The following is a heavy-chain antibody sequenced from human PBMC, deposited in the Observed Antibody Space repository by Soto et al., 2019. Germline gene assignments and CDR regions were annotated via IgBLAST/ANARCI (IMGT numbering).Heavy chain of an antibody. J-gene: IGHJ5*02. CDR1: GFPFYNYG. Sequence: QVQLVESGGGVVQPGTSLRLSCGGSGFPFYNYGINWVRQAPGKGLEWVAIISFDGTTNVYADSVKGRFTISRDNSKNTVLLQMCGLRVEDTAVYYCAKEATYYYNTLPRAYLVSWGEGTPVNVSS. D-gene: IGHD3-22*01. CDR2: ISFDGTTN. V-gene: IGHV3-30*18. CDR3: AKEATYYYNTLPRAYLVS.